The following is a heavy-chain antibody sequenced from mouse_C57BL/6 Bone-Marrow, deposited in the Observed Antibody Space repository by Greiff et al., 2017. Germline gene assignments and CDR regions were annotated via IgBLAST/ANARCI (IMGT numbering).Heavy chain of an antibody. Sequence: EVQWVESGGGLVQPKGSLKLSCAASGFSFNTYAMNWVRQAPGKGLEWVARIRSKSNNYATYYADSVKDRFTISRDDSESMLYLQMNNLKTEDTAMYYCVSSYFYWYFDVWGTGTTVTVSS. J-gene: IGHJ1*03. CDR1: GFSFNTYA. CDR2: IRSKSNNYAT. CDR3: VSSYFYWYFDV. V-gene: IGHV10-1*01. D-gene: IGHD1-1*01.